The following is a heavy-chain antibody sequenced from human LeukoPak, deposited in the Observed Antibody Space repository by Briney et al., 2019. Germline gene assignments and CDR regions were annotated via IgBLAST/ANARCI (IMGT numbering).Heavy chain of an antibody. CDR1: GGTFSSYA. Sequence: GASVKVSCKASGGTFSSYAISWVRQAPGQGLEWMGGIIPIFGTANYAQKFQGRVTITADESTSTAYMELSSLRSEDTAVYYRARVSRPDYYYGSGSLGTSYYFDYWGQGTLVTVSS. CDR3: ARVSRPDYYYGSGSLGTSYYFDY. J-gene: IGHJ4*02. CDR2: IIPIFGTA. D-gene: IGHD3-10*01. V-gene: IGHV1-69*13.